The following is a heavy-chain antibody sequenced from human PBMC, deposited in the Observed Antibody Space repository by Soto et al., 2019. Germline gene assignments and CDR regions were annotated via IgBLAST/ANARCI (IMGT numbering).Heavy chain of an antibody. V-gene: IGHV4-31*03. J-gene: IGHJ4*02. Sequence: LSLTCTVSGGSLTTGGYYWSWIRQLPGKGLEWIGHRYYSESTYYNPSLKSRVSISLDTSKNQFSLKLSFVTAADTAMYYCARTKCSGGSCYSWSLDYWGQGTPVTVSS. D-gene: IGHD2-15*01. CDR1: GGSLTTGGYY. CDR2: RYYSEST. CDR3: ARTKCSGGSCYSWSLDY.